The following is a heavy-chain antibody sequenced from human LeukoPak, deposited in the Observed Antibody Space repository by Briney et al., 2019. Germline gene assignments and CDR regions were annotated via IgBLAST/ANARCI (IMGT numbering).Heavy chain of an antibody. D-gene: IGHD3-10*01. J-gene: IGHJ4*02. V-gene: IGHV4-59*01. CDR2: IYYSGST. CDR3: ARGTAIGEGPDY. CDR1: GGSISGYY. Sequence: PSETLSLTCTVSGGSISGYYWSWIRQPPGKGLEWIGYIYYSGSTNYNPSLNSRVTISVDTSKNQFSLKLSSVTAADTVVYYCARGTAIGEGPDYWGQGTLVTVSS.